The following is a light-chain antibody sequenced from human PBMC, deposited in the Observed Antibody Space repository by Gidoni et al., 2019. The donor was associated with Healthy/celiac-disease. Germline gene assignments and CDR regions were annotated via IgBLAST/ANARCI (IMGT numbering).Light chain of an antibody. Sequence: EIVLTPSPATLSLSPVERATLSCRASQSVSSYLAWYQQKPGQAPRLLIYDASNRATGIPARFSGSGSGTDFTLTISSLEPEDVAVYYCQQRSNWPPWTFGQGTKVEIK. J-gene: IGKJ1*01. V-gene: IGKV3-11*01. CDR3: QQRSNWPPWT. CDR2: DAS. CDR1: QSVSSY.